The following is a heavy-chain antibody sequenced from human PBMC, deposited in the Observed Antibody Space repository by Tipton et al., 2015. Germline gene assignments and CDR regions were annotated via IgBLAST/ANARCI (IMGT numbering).Heavy chain of an antibody. D-gene: IGHD3-10*01. Sequence: QLVQSGAEVKKPGASVKVSCKASGYTFTAYYMHWVRQAPGQGLEWMGWINPNSGGTNYAQKFQGRVTMTRDTSISTAYMELSRLRSDATAVYYCARGRITMVRGPRYYYYGMDVWGQGTTVTVSS. CDR1: GYTFTAYY. V-gene: IGHV1-2*02. CDR3: ARGRITMVRGPRYYYYGMDV. CDR2: INPNSGGT. J-gene: IGHJ6*02.